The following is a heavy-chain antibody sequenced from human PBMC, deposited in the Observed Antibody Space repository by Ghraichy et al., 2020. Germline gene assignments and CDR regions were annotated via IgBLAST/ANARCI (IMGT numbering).Heavy chain of an antibody. Sequence: GSLRLTCTASGFIFSNYWMSWVRQAPGKGLEWVANMNQDGSEKYYVNSVKGRFTISRDNAKNSLYLQMNSLRAEDTAVYYCARDRHIVVDGRRGDYWGQGTLVTVSS. D-gene: IGHD5-12*01. J-gene: IGHJ4*02. CDR2: MNQDGSEK. CDR3: ARDRHIVVDGRRGDY. CDR1: GFIFSNYW. V-gene: IGHV3-7*01.